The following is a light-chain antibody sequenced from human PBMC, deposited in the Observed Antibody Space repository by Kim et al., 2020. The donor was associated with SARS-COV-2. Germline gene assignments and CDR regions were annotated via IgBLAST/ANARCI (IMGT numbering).Light chain of an antibody. CDR2: DTS. J-gene: IGKJ5*01. CDR1: QSVSNY. CDR3: QQRSNWLIT. Sequence: LSAGERATLSCRASQSVSNYLAWYQQKPGQAPRLLISDTSKRATGIPARFSGSGSRTDFTLTISSLEPEDFAVYYCQQRSNWLITFGQGTRLDIK. V-gene: IGKV3-11*01.